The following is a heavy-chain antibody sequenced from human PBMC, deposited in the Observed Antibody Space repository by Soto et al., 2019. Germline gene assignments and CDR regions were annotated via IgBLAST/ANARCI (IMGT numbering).Heavy chain of an antibody. CDR1: GFTVDDYA. CDR2: ISWDGGST. V-gene: IGHV3-43D*04. D-gene: IGHD2-2*01. Sequence: PGGSLRLSCAASGFTVDDYAMHWVRQAPWKGLEWVSLISWDGGSTYYADSVKGRFTISRDNSKNSLYLQMNSLRAEDTALYYCAKGLYCSSTSCPIYGMDVWGQGTTVTVSS. CDR3: AKGLYCSSTSCPIYGMDV. J-gene: IGHJ6*02.